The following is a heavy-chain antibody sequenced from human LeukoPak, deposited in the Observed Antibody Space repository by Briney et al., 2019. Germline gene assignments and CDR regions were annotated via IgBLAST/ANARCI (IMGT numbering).Heavy chain of an antibody. CDR3: ARHSYDSSGLDAFDI. D-gene: IGHD3-22*01. Sequence: GESLKISCKGSGCSFTSYWIGWVRQMPGKGLEWMGIIYPGDSDTSYSPSFQGQVTISADKSISTAYLQWSSLKASGTAMYYCARHSYDSSGLDAFDIWGQGTMVTVSS. CDR2: IYPGDSDT. V-gene: IGHV5-51*01. J-gene: IGHJ3*02. CDR1: GCSFTSYW.